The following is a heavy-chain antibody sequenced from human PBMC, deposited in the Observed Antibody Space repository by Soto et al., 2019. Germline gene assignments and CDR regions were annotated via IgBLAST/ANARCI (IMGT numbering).Heavy chain of an antibody. D-gene: IGHD2-21*01. V-gene: IGHV3-23*01. Sequence: EVQLLESGGGLVQPGGSLRLSCAGSGFTFIDYAMNWVRQAPGKGLEWVSSISGGGDATFFADSVRGRFTISRDNSKNTMTLQISIVVVDDTAVYYCARNILGSNSRPNYCYFDLWGSGTPVTITS. CDR1: GFTFIDYA. CDR3: ARNILGSNSRPNYCYFDL. CDR2: ISGGGDAT. J-gene: IGHJ2*01.